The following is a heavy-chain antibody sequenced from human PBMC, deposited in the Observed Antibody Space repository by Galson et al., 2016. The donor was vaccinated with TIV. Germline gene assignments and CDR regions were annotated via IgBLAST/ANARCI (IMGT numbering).Heavy chain of an antibody. V-gene: IGHV3-20*01. CDR2: INWNGAST. J-gene: IGHJ4*01. CDR3: AREVTCGGACYYFDF. D-gene: IGHD2-21*02. Sequence: SLRLSCAASEFTFDDYDFSWVRQAPGKGLEWVSSINWNGASTGHADSVKGRFTISRDNAKNSLYLQMNDLRVEDTAFYHCAREVTCGGACYYFDFWGQGTLVTVSS. CDR1: EFTFDDYD.